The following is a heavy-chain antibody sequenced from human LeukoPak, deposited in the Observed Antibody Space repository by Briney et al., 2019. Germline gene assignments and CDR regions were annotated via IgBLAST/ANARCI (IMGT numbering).Heavy chain of an antibody. CDR2: ISYDGSDK. CDR3: AKNRVVFNLNYAYYFDY. D-gene: IGHD1-7*01. V-gene: IGHV3-30*18. CDR1: GFTFSDYY. Sequence: PGGSLRLSCPASGFTFSDYYMSWIRQAPGKGLEWVAVISYDGSDKFYADSVKGRFTISRDNSKNTLYLQMNSLRTEDTAVYYCAKNRVVFNLNYAYYFDYWGQGTLVTVSS. J-gene: IGHJ4*02.